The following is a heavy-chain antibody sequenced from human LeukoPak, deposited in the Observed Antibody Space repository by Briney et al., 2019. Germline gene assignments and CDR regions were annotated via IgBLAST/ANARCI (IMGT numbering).Heavy chain of an antibody. V-gene: IGHV3-23*01. J-gene: IGHJ4*02. Sequence: PGGSLRLSCAASGFTFSSYAMSWVRQAPGKGLEWVSAISGSGGSTYYADSVKGRFTISRDNSKNTLYLQMNSLRAEDTAVYYCARSDIVATNFDYWGQGTLVTVSS. D-gene: IGHD5-12*01. CDR3: ARSDIVATNFDY. CDR2: ISGSGGST. CDR1: GFTFSSYA.